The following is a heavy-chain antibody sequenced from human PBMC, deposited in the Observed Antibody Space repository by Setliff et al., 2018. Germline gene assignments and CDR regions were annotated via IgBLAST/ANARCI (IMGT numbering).Heavy chain of an antibody. J-gene: IGHJ3*02. Sequence: NPSETLSLTCKVSGDSIIGYYWSWIRQPPGKGLDWIGYVFSGGSSNYNPSLNSRVTISLDTSKNQFSLKLSSVTAADAAVYYCARTMVQTKLRAFDIWGQGTMVTVSS. CDR2: VFSGGSS. CDR3: ARTMVQTKLRAFDI. CDR1: GDSIIGYY. D-gene: IGHD3-10*01. V-gene: IGHV4-59*08.